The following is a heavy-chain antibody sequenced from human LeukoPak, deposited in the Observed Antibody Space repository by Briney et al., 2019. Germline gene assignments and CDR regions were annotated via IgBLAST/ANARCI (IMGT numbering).Heavy chain of an antibody. CDR1: GYTFTNHY. CDR2: ISPSGDFT. Sequence: GSSVKVSCKTSGYTFTNHYTHWVRQAPGQGLEWMGVISPSGDFTNNAQNVQGRLILTRDTSTSTDYMELNSLTSQDTAVYYCAMEMAKTSFFDYWGQGTLVTVSS. J-gene: IGHJ4*02. CDR3: AMEMAKTSFFDY. D-gene: IGHD5-24*01. V-gene: IGHV1-46*01.